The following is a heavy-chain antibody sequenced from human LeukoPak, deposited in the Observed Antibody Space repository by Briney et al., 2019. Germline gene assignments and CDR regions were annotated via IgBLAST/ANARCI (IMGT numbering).Heavy chain of an antibody. CDR1: GGSISSYY. D-gene: IGHD5-18*01. J-gene: IGHJ3*02. Sequence: SETLSLTCTVSGGSISSYYWSWIRQPPEKGLEWIGYIYYSGSTNYNPSLKSRVTISVDTSKNQFSLKLSSVTAADTAVYYCARANVDTAMVYAFDIWGQGTMVTVSS. CDR2: IYYSGST. CDR3: ARANVDTAMVYAFDI. V-gene: IGHV4-59*01.